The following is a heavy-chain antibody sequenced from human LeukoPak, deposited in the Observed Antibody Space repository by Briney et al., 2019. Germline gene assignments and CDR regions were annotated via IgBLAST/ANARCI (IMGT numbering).Heavy chain of an antibody. Sequence: ASVKVSCKASGYTFTDYYFHWVRQAPGQGLEWMGWINPDNGGTNYAQKFQGRVTITRDTSFSTAYMELSSLRSEDTAVYYCAIKHSYYYGSGSYPYGMDVWGQGTTVTVSS. CDR2: INPDNGGT. D-gene: IGHD3-10*01. CDR3: AIKHSYYYGSGSYPYGMDV. V-gene: IGHV1-2*02. CDR1: GYTFTDYY. J-gene: IGHJ6*02.